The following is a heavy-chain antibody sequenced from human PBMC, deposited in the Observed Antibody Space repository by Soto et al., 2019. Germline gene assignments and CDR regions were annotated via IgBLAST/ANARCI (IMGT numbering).Heavy chain of an antibody. J-gene: IGHJ6*02. Sequence: PGESLKISCKGSGYSFTSYWIGWVRQMPGKGLEWMGIIYPGDSDTRYSPSFQGQVTISADKSISTAYLQWSSLKASDTAMYYCARDRYYYGSGSYTGYGMDVWGQGTTVTV. V-gene: IGHV5-51*01. CDR1: GYSFTSYW. CDR2: IYPGDSDT. D-gene: IGHD3-10*01. CDR3: ARDRYYYGSGSYTGYGMDV.